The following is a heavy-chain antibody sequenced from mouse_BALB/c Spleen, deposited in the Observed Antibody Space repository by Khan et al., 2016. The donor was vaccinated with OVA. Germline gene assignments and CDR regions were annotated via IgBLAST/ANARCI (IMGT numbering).Heavy chain of an antibody. CDR2: IWSDGIT. Sequence: VQLQESGPGLVAPSQSLSITCTISGFSLTSYGIHWVRQPPGKGLEWLVVIWSDGITTYNSTLKSRLSITKDNSKSHVFLQLNSLQTDDTAMDYCARQPDHHYYAFDYWGQGTSGTVSS. J-gene: IGHJ4*01. V-gene: IGHV2-6-1*01. CDR1: GFSLTSYG. CDR3: ARQPDHHYYAFDY.